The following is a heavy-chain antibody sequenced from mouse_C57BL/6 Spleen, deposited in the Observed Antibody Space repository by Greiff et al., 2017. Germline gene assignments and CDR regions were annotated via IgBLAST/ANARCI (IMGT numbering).Heavy chain of an antibody. D-gene: IGHD1-1*02. CDR2: IDPEDGDT. CDR1: GFNIKDYY. V-gene: IGHV14-1*01. J-gene: IGHJ2*01. CDR3: TRYYDQFFYYFDY. Sequence: VQLQQSGAELVRPGASVKLSCTASGFNIKDYYMHWVKQRPEQGLEWIGRIDPEDGDTEYAPKFQGKATMTADTSSNTAYLQLSSLTSEDTAVYYCTRYYDQFFYYFDYWGQGTTLTVSS.